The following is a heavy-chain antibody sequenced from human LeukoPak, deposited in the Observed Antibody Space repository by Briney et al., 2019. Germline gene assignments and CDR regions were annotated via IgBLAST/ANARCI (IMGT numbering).Heavy chain of an antibody. D-gene: IGHD2/OR15-2a*01. Sequence: ASVKVSCKASGYTFTSYAMHWVRQAPGQRLEWMGWINAGNGNTKYSQKFQGRVTITRDTSASTAYMELSSLRSEDTAVYYCAAVVLLRRGNNGDYWGQGTLVTVSS. CDR1: GYTFTSYA. CDR3: AAVVLLRRGNNGDY. CDR2: INAGNGNT. J-gene: IGHJ4*02. V-gene: IGHV1-3*01.